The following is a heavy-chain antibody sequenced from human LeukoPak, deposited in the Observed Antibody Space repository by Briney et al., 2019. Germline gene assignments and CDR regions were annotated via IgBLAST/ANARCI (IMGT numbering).Heavy chain of an antibody. J-gene: IGHJ4*02. CDR2: IYYSGST. CDR3: ARLDCGGDCYSGYYFDY. V-gene: IGHV4-39*01. Sequence: SETLSLTCTVSGGSISSSSYYWGWIRQPPGKGLEWIGSIYYSGSTYYNPSLESRVTISVDTSKNQFSLKLSSVTAADTAVYYCARLDCGGDCYSGYYFDYWSQGTLVTVSS. D-gene: IGHD2-21*02. CDR1: GGSISSSSYY.